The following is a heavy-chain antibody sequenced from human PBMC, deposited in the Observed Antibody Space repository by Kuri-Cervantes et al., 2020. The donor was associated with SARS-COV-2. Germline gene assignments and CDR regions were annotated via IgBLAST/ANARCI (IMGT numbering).Heavy chain of an antibody. D-gene: IGHD6-13*01. CDR1: GGSISSYY. Sequence: GSLRLSCTVSGGSISSYYWSWIRQPPGKGLEWIGYIYYSGSTNYNPSLKSRVTISVDTSENQFSLELSSVTAADTAVYYCARAGYSSSWDYYYYYYMDVWGKGTTVTVSS. CDR2: IYYSGST. V-gene: IGHV4-59*01. J-gene: IGHJ6*03. CDR3: ARAGYSSSWDYYYYYYMDV.